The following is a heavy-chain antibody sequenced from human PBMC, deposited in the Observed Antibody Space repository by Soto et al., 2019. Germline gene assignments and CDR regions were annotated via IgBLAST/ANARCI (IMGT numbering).Heavy chain of an antibody. CDR1: GGSFSGYF. D-gene: IGHD3-3*02. CDR2: ITHSGGT. V-gene: IGHV4-34*02. Sequence: QVQLQQWGAGLLKPSETLSLTCAVSGGSFSGYFWTWIRQAPGKGLEWIGEITHSGGTNYNSSLKSRVMISVDTSKKQFSLILSSVTAADTAVYCCARDRQFYHFWSGYENEGPDGLDVWGQGTTVTVSS. J-gene: IGHJ6*02. CDR3: ARDRQFYHFWSGYENEGPDGLDV.